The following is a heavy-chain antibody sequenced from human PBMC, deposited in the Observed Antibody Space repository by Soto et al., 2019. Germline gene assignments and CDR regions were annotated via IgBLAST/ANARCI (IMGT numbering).Heavy chain of an antibody. Sequence: HPGGSLRLSCATSGFNFRNFGMHWVRQAPGKGLEWVTFISFDASRKYYPDSLKGRFTVSRDNSNNTLFLQMNSLNVEDTAIYFCVRDFVGPGLDYWGQGTMVTVSS. D-gene: IGHD1-26*01. V-gene: IGHV3-33*05. CDR3: VRDFVGPGLDY. J-gene: IGHJ4*02. CDR2: ISFDASRK. CDR1: GFNFRNFG.